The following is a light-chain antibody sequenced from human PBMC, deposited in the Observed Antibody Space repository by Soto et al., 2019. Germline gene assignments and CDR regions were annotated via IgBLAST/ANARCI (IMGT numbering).Light chain of an antibody. CDR1: SSNIGSNT. CDR2: SDY. V-gene: IGLV1-44*01. Sequence: QSVLTQPPSASGTPGQRVTISCSGSSSNIGSNTVSWYQQLPGTAPDLLIYSDYDRPSGVPDRFSGSKSGTSASLAISGLQSEDEADYYCATWDDSLSGDVFGAGTKLTVL. CDR3: ATWDDSLSGDV. J-gene: IGLJ1*01.